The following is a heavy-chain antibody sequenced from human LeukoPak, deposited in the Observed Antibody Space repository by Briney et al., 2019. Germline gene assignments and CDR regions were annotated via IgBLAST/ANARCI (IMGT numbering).Heavy chain of an antibody. V-gene: IGHV3-23*01. Sequence: PGGSLRLSCAVSSFGVHTFAMSWVRQAPGKGLEWLASITKYDGRLYYADSVRGRFTISRDTSHNELYLQMNSLRVDDSAIYYCAKDHSADGWPTFEYWGRGTLVTVSS. CDR3: AKDHSADGWPTFEY. CDR1: SFGVHTFA. D-gene: IGHD5-24*01. CDR2: ITKYDGRL. J-gene: IGHJ4*02.